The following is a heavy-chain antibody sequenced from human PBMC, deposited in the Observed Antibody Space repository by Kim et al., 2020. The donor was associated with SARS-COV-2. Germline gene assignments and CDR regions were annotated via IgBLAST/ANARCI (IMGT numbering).Heavy chain of an antibody. CDR1: GFTFGDFA. Sequence: GGSLRLSCAASGFTFGDFAMHWVRQVPGKDLEWVSGLSWNSGVIGYADSVKGRFTISRHNAENSLYLQMNSLRAEDTAFYYCAKDLVSSSFRAFHIWGQGTMVTVSS. D-gene: IGHD6-6*01. CDR2: LSWNSGVI. CDR3: AKDLVSSSFRAFHI. J-gene: IGHJ3*02. V-gene: IGHV3-9*01.